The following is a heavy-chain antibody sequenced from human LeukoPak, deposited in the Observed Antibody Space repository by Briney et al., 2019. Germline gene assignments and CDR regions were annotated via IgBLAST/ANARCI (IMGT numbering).Heavy chain of an antibody. Sequence: SETLSLTCTVSGGSISTYYWSWIRQPPGKGLEWIAYVYYSGHTSYNPSLKGRVTISVDTSKNQISLKLNSVTAADTAVYYCARHPYSDGFDIWGQGTMVTVSS. CDR2: VYYSGHT. D-gene: IGHD1-1*01. CDR3: ARHPYSDGFDI. V-gene: IGHV4-59*08. CDR1: GGSISTYY. J-gene: IGHJ3*02.